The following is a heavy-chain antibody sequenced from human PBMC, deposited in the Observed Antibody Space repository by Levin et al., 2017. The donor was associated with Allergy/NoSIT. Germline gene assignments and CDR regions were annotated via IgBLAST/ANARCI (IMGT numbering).Heavy chain of an antibody. CDR1: GYTFTSYG. D-gene: IGHD6-6*01. V-gene: IGHV1-18*01. CDR2: ISPYNGIT. CDR3: ARDYKYSSSSGFGY. J-gene: IGHJ4*02. Sequence: ASVKVSCKAFGYTFTSYGINWVRQAPGQGLEWMGWISPYNGITNYAQKFQGRVTMTTDTSTSTVYMDLRSLRSDETAIYYCARDYKYSSSSGFGYWGQGTLVTVSS.